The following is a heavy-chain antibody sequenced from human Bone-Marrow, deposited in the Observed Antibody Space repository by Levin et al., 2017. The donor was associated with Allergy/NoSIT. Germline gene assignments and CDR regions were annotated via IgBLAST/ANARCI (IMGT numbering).Heavy chain of an antibody. CDR3: ARSLSHVVVVTG. Sequence: SETLSLNCTVSGGSIRTHYWSWIRQPPGKALESLGYIYYSGITNYNPSLQSRVTISVDTSQNQFSLKLNSVTAADTAVYFCARSLSHVVVVTGWGQGTLVTVSS. CDR1: GGSIRTHY. V-gene: IGHV4-59*08. J-gene: IGHJ4*02. CDR2: IYYSGIT. D-gene: IGHD2-21*02.